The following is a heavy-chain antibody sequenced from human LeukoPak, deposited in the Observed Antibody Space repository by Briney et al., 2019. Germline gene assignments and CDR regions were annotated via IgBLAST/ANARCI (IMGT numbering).Heavy chain of an antibody. CDR3: AFYYESGFLAFNI. J-gene: IGHJ3*02. CDR2: INPGGDNT. CDR1: GYTFTKSY. V-gene: IGHV1-46*01. D-gene: IGHD3-16*01. Sequence: ASVKVSCKASGYTFTKSYIHWVRQAPGQRLEWMGLINPGGDNTNYAQNFQGRVTMTSDTSARTVYMELSSLRSEDTAIYYCAFYYESGFLAFNIGAKGTMVPVSS.